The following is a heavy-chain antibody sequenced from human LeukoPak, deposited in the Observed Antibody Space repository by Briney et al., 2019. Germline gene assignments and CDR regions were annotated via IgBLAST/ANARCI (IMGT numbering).Heavy chain of an antibody. CDR3: ASGPGPLPAGMDV. CDR1: GFTFSSYA. J-gene: IGHJ6*02. CDR2: ISCSGGST. Sequence: GGSLRLSCAASGFTFSSYAMRWVRQAPGKGLEGVPAISCSGGSTYYADSVKGRFTIPRHNSKNTLYLQMNSLRAEDTAVYYCASGPGPLPAGMDVWGQGTTVTVSS. V-gene: IGHV3-23*01. D-gene: IGHD1-14*01.